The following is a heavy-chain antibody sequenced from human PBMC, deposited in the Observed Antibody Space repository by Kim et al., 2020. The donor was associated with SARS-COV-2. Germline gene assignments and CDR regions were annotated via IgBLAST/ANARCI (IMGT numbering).Heavy chain of an antibody. D-gene: IGHD6-13*01. Sequence: GGSLRLSCAASGFTFSSYEMNWVRQAPGKGLEWVSYISSSGSTIYYADSVKGRFTISRDNAKNSLYLQMNSLRAEDTAVYYCARDYRAAGTIYYYYYGMDVWGQGTTVTVSS. CDR3: ARDYRAAGTIYYYYYGMDV. CDR2: ISSSGSTI. CDR1: GFTFSSYE. V-gene: IGHV3-48*03. J-gene: IGHJ6*02.